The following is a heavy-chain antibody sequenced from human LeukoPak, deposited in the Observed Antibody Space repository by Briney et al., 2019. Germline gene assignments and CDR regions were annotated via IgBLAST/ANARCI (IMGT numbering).Heavy chain of an antibody. CDR2: IKQDGSEK. Sequence: GGSLRLSCAASGFTFSSYWMSWIRQAPGKGLEWVANIKQDGSEKYYVDSVKGRFTISRDNAKNSLYLQMNSLRAEDTAVYYCATTGYYPYYFDYWGQGTLVTVSS. J-gene: IGHJ4*02. CDR3: ATTGYYPYYFDY. D-gene: IGHD3-9*01. V-gene: IGHV3-7*01. CDR1: GFTFSSYW.